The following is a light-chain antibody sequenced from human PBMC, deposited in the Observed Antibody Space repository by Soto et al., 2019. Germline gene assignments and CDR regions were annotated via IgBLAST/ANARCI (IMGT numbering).Light chain of an antibody. CDR2: AAS. Sequence: DMEMTQSPSSLSASVGDRVTITCRASQSISNYLNWYQHKPGKVPKLLIYAASSLQSGVPTRFSGSGYGTDFTLTINSLQPEDFATYYCQQSYGTPITFGGGTKVEIK. CDR3: QQSYGTPIT. J-gene: IGKJ4*01. CDR1: QSISNY. V-gene: IGKV1-39*01.